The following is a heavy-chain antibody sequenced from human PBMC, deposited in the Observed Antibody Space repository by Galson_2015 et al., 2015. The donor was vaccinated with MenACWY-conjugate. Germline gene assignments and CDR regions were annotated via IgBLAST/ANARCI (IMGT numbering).Heavy chain of an antibody. Sequence: SLRLSCAASGFTFSSYSMNWVRHAPGKGLEWVSYIRSSSSSIYYADSVKGRFTISRDNAKNSLYLQMNSLRAEDTAVYYCARDSDGGATLSGYWGQGTLVTVSS. CDR2: IRSSSSSI. CDR3: ARDSDGGATLSGY. J-gene: IGHJ4*02. CDR1: GFTFSSYS. V-gene: IGHV3-48*04. D-gene: IGHD1-26*01.